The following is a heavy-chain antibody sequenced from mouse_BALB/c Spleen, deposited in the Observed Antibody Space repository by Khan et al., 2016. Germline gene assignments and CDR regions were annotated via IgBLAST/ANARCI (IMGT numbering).Heavy chain of an antibody. CDR1: GFNIKDTY. D-gene: IGHD2-4*01. J-gene: IGHJ3*01. CDR3: ARSPYDYDVGFAY. V-gene: IGHV14-3*02. Sequence: VQLQQSGAELVKPGASVKLSCTASGFNIKDTYMHWVKQRPEQGLEWIGRIDPANGNTKYDPKFQGKATIPADTSSNTAYLQISSLTSEDTAVYYCARSPYDYDVGFAYWGQGTLVTVSA. CDR2: IDPANGNT.